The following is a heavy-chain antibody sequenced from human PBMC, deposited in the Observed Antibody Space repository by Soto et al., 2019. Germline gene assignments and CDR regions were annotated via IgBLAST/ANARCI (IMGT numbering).Heavy chain of an antibody. J-gene: IGHJ4*02. CDR2: IYYSGST. D-gene: IGHD4-17*01. CDR3: ASQENGDYGGYFDY. Sequence: QVQLQESGPGLVKPSQTLSLTCTVSGGSISSGGYYWSWLRQHPGKGLEWIGYIYYSGSTYYNPSLKSRVTISVDTSKNQFSLKLSSVTAADTAVYYCASQENGDYGGYFDYWGQGTLVTASS. CDR1: GGSISSGGYY. V-gene: IGHV4-31*03.